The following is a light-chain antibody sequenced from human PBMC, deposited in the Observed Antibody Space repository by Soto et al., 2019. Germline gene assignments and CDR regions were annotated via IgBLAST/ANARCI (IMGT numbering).Light chain of an antibody. J-gene: IGKJ3*01. Sequence: EIVLTQSPATLSLSPGERATLSCRASQSVSSYLAWYQQKPGQAPRLLIYDASTRTTGIPARFSGSGSGTDFALTISSLMPENFTVYYCQQRSNWPPFTFGPGTKVDIK. CDR3: QQRSNWPPFT. V-gene: IGKV3-11*01. CDR2: DAS. CDR1: QSVSSY.